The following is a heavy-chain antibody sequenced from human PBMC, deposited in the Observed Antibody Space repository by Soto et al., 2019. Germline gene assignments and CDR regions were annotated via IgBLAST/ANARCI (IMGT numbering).Heavy chain of an antibody. J-gene: IGHJ5*02. D-gene: IGHD2-8*01. CDR2: MNPDSGNT. Sequence: QVQLVQSGAEVKKPGASVKVSCKASGYTFINYDINWVRQATGQGLEWVGWMNPDSGNTGYAQNFQVRVTMPGNASISSVYMELSSLTSEDPAVYYCARRRGSNGWFDLWGPGTLVTVSS. CDR3: ARRRGSNGWFDL. V-gene: IGHV1-8*01. CDR1: GYTFINYD.